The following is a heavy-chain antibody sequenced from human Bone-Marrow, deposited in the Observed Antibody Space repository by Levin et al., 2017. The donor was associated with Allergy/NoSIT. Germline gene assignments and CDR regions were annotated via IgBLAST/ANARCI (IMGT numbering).Heavy chain of an antibody. D-gene: IGHD2-15*01. J-gene: IGHJ4*02. CDR3: ARDQGYGLDY. CDR2: INLAGSER. Sequence: GESLKISCEGFGFTFRSYWMSWVRQAPGKGLEWVANINLAGSERNYVESVKGRFTISRDDAKNSLYLQMNSLRAEDTAVYYCARDQGYGLDYWGQGTLVTVSS. CDR1: GFTFRSYW. V-gene: IGHV3-7*01.